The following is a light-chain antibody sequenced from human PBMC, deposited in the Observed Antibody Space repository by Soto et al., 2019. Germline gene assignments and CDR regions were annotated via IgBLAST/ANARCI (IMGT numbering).Light chain of an antibody. J-gene: IGKJ5*01. CDR3: QPANSLPLP. CDR1: QGISSW. CDR2: AAS. Sequence: DIQMTQSPSSVSASVGGRVTITCRASQGISSWLAGCQQKRGKAPKLLIYAASSLQSGVPSRFTGNGSGTDFTLTLSSLQPEDFATYYCQPANSLPLPCAQRTRLEIK. V-gene: IGKV1-12*01.